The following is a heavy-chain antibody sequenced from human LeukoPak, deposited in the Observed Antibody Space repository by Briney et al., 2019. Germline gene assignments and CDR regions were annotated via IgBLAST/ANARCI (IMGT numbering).Heavy chain of an antibody. V-gene: IGHV4-39*02. Sequence: SETLSLTCTVSGGSISSSSYYWGWIRQPPGKELEWIGSIYYRGITYYNPSLKSRVTISVDTSKNHFSLNLTSVTAADTAVYYCARGEFTLPKTYYFGYWGQGTLVTVSS. CDR3: ARGEFTLPKTYYFGY. CDR2: IYYRGIT. J-gene: IGHJ4*02. CDR1: GGSISSSSYY. D-gene: IGHD3-10*01.